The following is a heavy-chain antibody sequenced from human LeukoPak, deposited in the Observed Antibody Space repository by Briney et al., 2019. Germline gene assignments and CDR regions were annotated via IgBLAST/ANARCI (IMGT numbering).Heavy chain of an antibody. V-gene: IGHV3-33*01. Sequence: PGRSLRLSCAAPGFTFSSYGMHWVRQAPGNGLEWVAVIWYDGSNKYYADSVKGRFTISRDNSKNTLYLQMNSLRAEDTAVYYCARASLLTHRLTDYWGQGTLVTVSS. CDR2: IWYDGSNK. CDR3: ARASLLTHRLTDY. D-gene: IGHD1-26*01. CDR1: GFTFSSYG. J-gene: IGHJ4*02.